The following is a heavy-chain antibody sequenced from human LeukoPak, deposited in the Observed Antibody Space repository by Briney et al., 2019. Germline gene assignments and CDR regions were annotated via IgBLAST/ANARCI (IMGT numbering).Heavy chain of an antibody. Sequence: SQTLSLTCAVSGGSISSGGYSWSWIRQPPGKGLEWIGYIYHSGSTYYNPSLKSRVTISVDTSKNQFSLKLSSVTAADTAVYYCARRRAQQLGPWFDPWGQGTLVTVSS. D-gene: IGHD6-6*01. CDR3: ARRRAQQLGPWFDP. V-gene: IGHV4-30-2*03. CDR1: GGSISSGGYS. CDR2: IYHSGST. J-gene: IGHJ5*02.